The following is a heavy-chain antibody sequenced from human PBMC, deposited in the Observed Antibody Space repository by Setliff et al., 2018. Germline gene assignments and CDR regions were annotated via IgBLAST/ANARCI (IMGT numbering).Heavy chain of an antibody. Sequence: SETLSLTCAVSGYSISSGYYWGWIRQPPGKGLEWIGSIYHSGSTYYNPSLKSRVTISVDTSKNQFSLKVSSVTAADTAVYYCARLWRRIRQIDYWGQGTLVTVSS. V-gene: IGHV4-38-2*01. CDR1: GYSISSGYY. D-gene: IGHD3-10*01. CDR3: ARLWRRIRQIDY. J-gene: IGHJ4*02. CDR2: IYHSGST.